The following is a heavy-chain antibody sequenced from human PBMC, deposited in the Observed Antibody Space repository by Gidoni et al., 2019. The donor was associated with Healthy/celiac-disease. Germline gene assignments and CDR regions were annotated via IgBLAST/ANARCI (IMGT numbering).Heavy chain of an antibody. Sequence: QVQLQESGPGLVQPSETLSLTCTVSGGSCSRGSSYWSWIRQPPGKGLEWIGYIYYSGSTNYNPSLKSRVTISVDTSKSQFSLKLSSVTAADTAVYYCARDEVGPDPFDYWGQGTLVTVSS. D-gene: IGHD1-26*01. CDR2: IYYSGST. V-gene: IGHV4-61*01. CDR3: ARDEVGPDPFDY. J-gene: IGHJ4*02. CDR1: GGSCSRGSSY.